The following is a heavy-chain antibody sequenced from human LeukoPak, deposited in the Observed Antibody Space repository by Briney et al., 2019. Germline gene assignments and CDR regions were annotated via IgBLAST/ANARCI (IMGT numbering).Heavy chain of an antibody. V-gene: IGHV1-69*05. CDR1: GGTFSSYA. Sequence: ASGKVSCKASGGTFSSYAISWVRQAPGQGLEWMGGIIPIFGTANYAQKFQGRVTITTDESTSTAYMELSSLRSEDTAVYYCARRHCGGDCYLTPEYYFDYWGQGTLVTVSS. J-gene: IGHJ4*02. D-gene: IGHD2-21*02. CDR2: IIPIFGTA. CDR3: ARRHCGGDCYLTPEYYFDY.